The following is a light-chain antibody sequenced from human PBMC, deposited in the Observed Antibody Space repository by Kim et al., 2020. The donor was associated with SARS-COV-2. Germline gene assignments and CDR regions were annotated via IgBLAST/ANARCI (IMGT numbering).Light chain of an antibody. CDR1: QSVSSN. CDR2: GAS. V-gene: IGKV3-15*01. CDR3: QQYNNWPYT. Sequence: SVSPGERATLSCRASQSVSSNLAWYQQKPGQAPRLLIYGASTRATGIPARFSGSGSGTEFTLTISSLQSEDFALYYCQQYNNWPYTFGQGTKLEI. J-gene: IGKJ2*01.